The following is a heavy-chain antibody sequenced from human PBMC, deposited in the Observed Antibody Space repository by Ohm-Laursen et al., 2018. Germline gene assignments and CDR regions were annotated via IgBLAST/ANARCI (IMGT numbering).Heavy chain of an antibody. CDR2: INHSRST. V-gene: IGHV4-34*01. J-gene: IGHJ5*02. Sequence: GTLSLTCAVNGGSFSGYYWNWIRQPPGKGLEWIGEINHSRSTKYNSSFKSRVTISVDTSKNQFSLKLSSVTAADTALYYCARGLWWFDPWGQGTLVTVSS. CDR1: GGSFSGYY. CDR3: ARGLWWFDP.